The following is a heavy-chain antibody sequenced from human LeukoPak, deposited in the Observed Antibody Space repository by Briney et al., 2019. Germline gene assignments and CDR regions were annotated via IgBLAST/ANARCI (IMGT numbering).Heavy chain of an antibody. V-gene: IGHV4-4*07. CDR3: ARDLGSGSYYYFDY. CDR2: IYTSGST. Sequence: SETLSLTCTVSGGSISSYYWSWIRRPAGKGLEWIGRIYTSGSTNYNPSLKSRVTMSVDTSKNQFSLKLSSVTAADTAVYYCARDLGSGSYYYFDYWGQGTLVTVSS. D-gene: IGHD3-10*01. CDR1: GGSISSYY. J-gene: IGHJ4*02.